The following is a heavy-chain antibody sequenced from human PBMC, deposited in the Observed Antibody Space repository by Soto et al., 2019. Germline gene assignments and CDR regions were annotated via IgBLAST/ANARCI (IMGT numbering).Heavy chain of an antibody. D-gene: IGHD5-18*01. CDR3: ARGSQYNYGPLAYFDY. J-gene: IGHJ4*02. CDR1: GFGFDAYG. V-gene: IGHV3-30*03. CDR2: ITYDGSHQ. Sequence: GGSLRLSCAASGFGFDAYGIHWVRRAPGKGLEWVAVITYDGSHQYYRDSVKGRFTISRDNVRKTMFLQMDNLQPEDTAMYFCARGSQYNYGPLAYFDYWGQGTLVTVSS.